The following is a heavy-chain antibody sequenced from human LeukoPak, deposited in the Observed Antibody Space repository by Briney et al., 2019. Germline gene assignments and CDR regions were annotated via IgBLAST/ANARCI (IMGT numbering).Heavy chain of an antibody. CDR2: IYSSGAT. J-gene: IGHJ3*02. Sequence: GGSLRLSCVASGLTVSSYYMSWVRQAPGRGLEWVSAIYSSGATYYADSVKGRFTVSRDDSKNTLYLQMYRLRAVDTAMYYCVSQKWLYAFDIGDQGTMVTVSS. CDR3: VSQKWLYAFDI. CDR1: GLTVSSYY. D-gene: IGHD5-24*01. V-gene: IGHV3-53*01.